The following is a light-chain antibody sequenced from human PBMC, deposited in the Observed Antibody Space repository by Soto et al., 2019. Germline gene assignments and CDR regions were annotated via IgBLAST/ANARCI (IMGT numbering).Light chain of an antibody. CDR2: GAS. CDR3: QQDNNWLIT. Sequence: EIVMTQSPATLSVSPGERATLSCRASQSVSSNLAWYQQKPGQAPRLLIYGASTRATGIPARFSGSGSGTEFTLTISSLQSEDLAVDYCQQDNNWLITFGQGTRLETK. CDR1: QSVSSN. V-gene: IGKV3-15*01. J-gene: IGKJ5*01.